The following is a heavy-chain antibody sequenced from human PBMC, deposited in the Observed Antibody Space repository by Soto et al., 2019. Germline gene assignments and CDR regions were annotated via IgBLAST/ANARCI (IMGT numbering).Heavy chain of an antibody. CDR1: GGSISSSSYY. J-gene: IGHJ3*02. CDR3: ARARNRHGAFDI. CDR2: IYSSGST. Sequence: SETLSLTCTVSGGSISSSSYYWGWIRQPPGKGLEWIGSIYSSGSTYYNPSLKSRVTISVDTSTSTAYMELSSLRSEDTAVYYCARARNRHGAFDIWGQGTMVTVSS. D-gene: IGHD4-4*01. V-gene: IGHV4-39*07.